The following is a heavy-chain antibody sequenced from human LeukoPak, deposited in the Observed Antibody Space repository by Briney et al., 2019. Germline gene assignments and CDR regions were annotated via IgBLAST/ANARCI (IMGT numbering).Heavy chain of an antibody. D-gene: IGHD5-12*01. CDR1: GFTFSSYA. Sequence: AGSLRLSCAASGFTFSSYAMSWGRQAPGKGLEWVSAISGSGGSTYYADSVKGRFTISRDNSKNTLYLQMNSLRAEDTAVYYCAKRGGGGYDYCDYWGQGTLATVSS. CDR2: ISGSGGST. J-gene: IGHJ4*02. CDR3: AKRGGGGYDYCDY. V-gene: IGHV3-23*01.